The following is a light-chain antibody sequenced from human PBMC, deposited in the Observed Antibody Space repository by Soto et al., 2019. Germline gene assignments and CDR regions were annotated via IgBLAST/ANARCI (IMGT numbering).Light chain of an antibody. Sequence: QSVLTQSPSASASLGASVKLTCTLSSGHSTYVIAWHQQQPEKGPRYLMTINSDGSHNKGDGIPDRFSGSSSGAERYLTISSLQSEDEADYYRQTWGTGMVFGGGTKVTVL. V-gene: IGLV4-69*01. CDR2: INSDGSH. CDR3: QTWGTGMV. CDR1: SGHSTYV. J-gene: IGLJ2*01.